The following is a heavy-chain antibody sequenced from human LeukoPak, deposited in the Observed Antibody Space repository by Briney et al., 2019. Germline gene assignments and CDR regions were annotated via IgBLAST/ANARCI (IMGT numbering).Heavy chain of an antibody. Sequence: GGSLRLSCAPSGFTVRNNYMSWVRQAPGKGLEWVSVIYSGGSTYYADSVKGRFPISRDNSKNTLYLHMNNLRAEDTAVYFCATVEWMVRGDGVDYWGQGTLVTVSS. J-gene: IGHJ4*02. V-gene: IGHV3-66*01. D-gene: IGHD3-10*01. CDR3: ATVEWMVRGDGVDY. CDR2: IYSGGST. CDR1: GFTVRNNY.